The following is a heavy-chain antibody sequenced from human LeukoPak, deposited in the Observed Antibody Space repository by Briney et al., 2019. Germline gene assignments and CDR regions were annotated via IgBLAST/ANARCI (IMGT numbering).Heavy chain of an antibody. CDR3: AKVFGSGWTYYCDY. D-gene: IGHD6-19*01. Sequence: PGGSLRLSCAASGFTFSDYYMSWIRQAPGKGLEWVSYISSSGSTIYYADSVKGRFTISRDNAKNSLYLQMNSLRDDDTAVYYCAKVFGSGWTYYCDYWGQGTLVTVSS. J-gene: IGHJ4*02. V-gene: IGHV3-11*01. CDR1: GFTFSDYY. CDR2: ISSSGSTI.